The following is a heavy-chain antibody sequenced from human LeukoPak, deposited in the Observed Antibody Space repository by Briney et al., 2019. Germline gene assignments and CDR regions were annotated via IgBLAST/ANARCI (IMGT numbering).Heavy chain of an antibody. CDR3: ARDYGGSSPFDY. J-gene: IGHJ4*02. V-gene: IGHV3-30*02. Sequence: PGGSLRLSCAASGFTFSSYGMHWVRQAPGKGLEWVAFIRYDGSNEYYADSVKGRFTISRDNAKNSLYLQMNSLRAEDTAVYYCARDYGGSSPFDYWGQGTLVTASS. CDR2: IRYDGSNE. CDR1: GFTFSSYG. D-gene: IGHD4-23*01.